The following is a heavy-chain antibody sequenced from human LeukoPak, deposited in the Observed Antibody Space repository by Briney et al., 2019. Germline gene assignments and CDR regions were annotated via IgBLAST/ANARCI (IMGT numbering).Heavy chain of an antibody. CDR3: AKTGERDY. J-gene: IGHJ4*02. D-gene: IGHD7-27*01. CDR2: IWYEGSNK. Sequence: GGSLRLSCAASGFTFTSYGMHWVRQAPGKGLEWVAFIWYEGSNKYYADSVRGRFTISRDNAENSLYLQMNSLRDEDTAVYYCAKTGERDYWGRGTLVTVSS. CDR1: GFTFTSYG. V-gene: IGHV3-33*03.